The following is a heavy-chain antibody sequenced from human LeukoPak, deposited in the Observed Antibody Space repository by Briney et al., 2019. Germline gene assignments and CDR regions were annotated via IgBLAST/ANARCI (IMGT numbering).Heavy chain of an antibody. J-gene: IGHJ5*02. CDR1: GFPFSDYG. Sequence: GGSLRLSCAASGFPFSDYGMYWVRQAPGKGLEWLAVISHDGSNKYYADSVKGRITISRDNSMNTLYLQMNSLRAEDTAVYYCAKDPSAYCGGDCYSVGWFDPWGQGTLVTVSS. D-gene: IGHD2-21*02. CDR2: ISHDGSNK. CDR3: AKDPSAYCGGDCYSVGWFDP. V-gene: IGHV3-30*18.